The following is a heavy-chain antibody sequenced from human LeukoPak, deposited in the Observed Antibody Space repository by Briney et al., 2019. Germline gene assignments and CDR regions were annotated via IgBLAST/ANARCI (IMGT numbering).Heavy chain of an antibody. CDR2: ISGDGGST. J-gene: IGHJ4*02. Sequence: GGSLRLSCAASGFIFDDYAMHWVRQAPGKGLEWVSLISGDGGSTYYADSVKGRFTISRDNSKNSLYLQMNSLRTEDTALYYCARDGGYYDTSGYYYVDYWGQGTLVTVSS. D-gene: IGHD3-22*01. CDR3: ARDGGYYDTSGYYYVDY. V-gene: IGHV3-43*02. CDR1: GFIFDDYA.